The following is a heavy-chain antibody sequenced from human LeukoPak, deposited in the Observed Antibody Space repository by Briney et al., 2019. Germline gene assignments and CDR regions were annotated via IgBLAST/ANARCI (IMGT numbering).Heavy chain of an antibody. D-gene: IGHD3-16*01. CDR2: IYSGGST. CDR1: GFTVSSNY. V-gene: IGHV3-53*01. J-gene: IGHJ4*02. CDR3: ARVLGVPDDY. Sequence: PGGSLRLSXAASGFTVSSNYMSWVRQAPGKGLEWVSVIYSGGSTYYADSVKGRFTISRDNSKNTLYLQMNSLRAEDTAVYYCARVLGVPDDYWGQGTLVTVSS.